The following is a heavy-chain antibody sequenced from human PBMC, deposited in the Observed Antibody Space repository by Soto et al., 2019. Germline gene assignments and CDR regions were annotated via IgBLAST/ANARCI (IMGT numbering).Heavy chain of an antibody. D-gene: IGHD3-22*01. J-gene: IGHJ5*02. CDR2: IIPIFGTA. V-gene: IGHV1-69*01. Sequence: QVQLVQSGAEVKKPGSSVKVSCKASGGTFSRYAISWVRQAPGQGLEWMAGIIPIFGTANYAQKFQGRVTITADESTSTAYMELSSLRSEDTAVYYCAREPGGYYDSSGYYGWFDPWGQGTLVTVSS. CDR3: AREPGGYYDSSGYYGWFDP. CDR1: GGTFSRYA.